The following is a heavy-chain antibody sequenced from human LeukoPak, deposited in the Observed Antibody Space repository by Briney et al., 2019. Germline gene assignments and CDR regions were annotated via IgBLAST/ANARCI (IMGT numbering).Heavy chain of an antibody. CDR3: ARDRSGWYVDY. J-gene: IGHJ4*02. CDR1: GGPISSGGYY. V-gene: IGHV4-31*03. CDR2: IYYSGST. D-gene: IGHD6-19*01. Sequence: PSQTLSLTCTASGGPISSGGYYWSWIRQHPGKGLEWIGYIYYSGSTYYNPSLKSRVTISVDTSKNQFSLKLSSVTAADTAVYYCARDRSGWYVDYWGQGTLVTVSS.